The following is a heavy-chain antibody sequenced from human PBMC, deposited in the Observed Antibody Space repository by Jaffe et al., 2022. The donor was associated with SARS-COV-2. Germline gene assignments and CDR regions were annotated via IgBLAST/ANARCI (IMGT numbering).Heavy chain of an antibody. CDR1: GGSISSYY. Sequence: QVQLQESGPGLVKPSETLSLTCTVSGGSISSYYWSWIRQPPGKGLEWIGYIYYSGSTNYNPSLKSRVTISVDTSKNQFSLKLSSVTAADTAVYYCARHLRGGVAAAGIRLWGQGTLVTVSS. J-gene: IGHJ4*02. CDR2: IYYSGST. CDR3: ARHLRGGVAAAGIRL. V-gene: IGHV4-59*08. D-gene: IGHD6-13*01.